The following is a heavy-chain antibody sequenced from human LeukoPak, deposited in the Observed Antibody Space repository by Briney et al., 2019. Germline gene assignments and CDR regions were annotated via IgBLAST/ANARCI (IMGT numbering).Heavy chain of an antibody. Sequence: GGSLRLSCAASGFTFSSYAMHWVRQAPGKGLEWVAVISYDGSNKYYADSVKGRFTISRDNSKNTLYLQMNSLRAEDTAVYYCARGPQVYYDILTGYPRTDYYYYGMDVWGQGTTVTVSS. J-gene: IGHJ6*02. V-gene: IGHV3-30*04. D-gene: IGHD3-9*01. CDR1: GFTFSSYA. CDR2: ISYDGSNK. CDR3: ARGPQVYYDILTGYPRTDYYYYGMDV.